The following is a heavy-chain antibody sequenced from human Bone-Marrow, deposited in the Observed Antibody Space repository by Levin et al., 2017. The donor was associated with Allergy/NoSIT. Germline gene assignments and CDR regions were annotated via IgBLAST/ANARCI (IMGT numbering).Heavy chain of an antibody. V-gene: IGHV4-39*01. D-gene: IGHD6-19*01. CDR3: ARRVSGRDIAVAGTAGIDAFDI. J-gene: IGHJ3*02. CDR1: GGSISSSSYY. Sequence: SPTLSLPCTVSGGSISSSSYYWGWIRQPPGKGLEWIGSIYYSGSTYYNPSLKSRVTISVDTSKNQFSLKLSSVTAADTAVYYCARRVSGRDIAVAGTAGIDAFDIWGQGTMVTVSS. CDR2: IYYSGST.